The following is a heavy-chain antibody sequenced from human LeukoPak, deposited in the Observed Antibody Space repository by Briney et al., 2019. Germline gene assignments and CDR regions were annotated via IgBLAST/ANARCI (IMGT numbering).Heavy chain of an antibody. D-gene: IGHD6-13*01. CDR3: ARDSTTSSWNDY. Sequence: GGSLRLSCAASGFTLSNFYMSWIRQAPGKGLEWLSYISSSGATISYADSVKGRFTTSRDNAKNSLYLQMNSLRAEDTAMYYCARDSTTSSWNDYWGQGILVTVSS. J-gene: IGHJ4*02. V-gene: IGHV3-11*01. CDR2: ISSSGATI. CDR1: GFTLSNFY.